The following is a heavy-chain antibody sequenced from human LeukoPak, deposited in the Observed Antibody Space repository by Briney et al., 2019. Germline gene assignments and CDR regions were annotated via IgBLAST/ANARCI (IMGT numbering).Heavy chain of an antibody. Sequence: SETLSLTCTVSGGSISSYYWSWIRQPPGKGLEWIGYIYYSGSTNYNPSLKSQVTISVDTSKNQFSLKLSSVTAADTAVCYCARVKTRGRAYFVDWGQGALVTVSS. CDR3: ARVKTRGRAYFVD. J-gene: IGHJ4*02. CDR2: IYYSGST. V-gene: IGHV4-59*01. D-gene: IGHD3-9*01. CDR1: GGSISSYY.